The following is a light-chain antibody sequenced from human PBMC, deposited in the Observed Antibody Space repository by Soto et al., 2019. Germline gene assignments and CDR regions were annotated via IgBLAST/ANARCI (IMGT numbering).Light chain of an antibody. CDR3: QQYNSYSWT. V-gene: IGKV1-5*01. CDR1: QSISSW. CDR2: DVS. Sequence: DIQMTQSPSTLSASVGDRVTITCRASQSISSWLAWYQQKPGKAPKLLIYDVSSLESGVPSRFSGSASGTEFTLTISSPQADDFATYYCQQYNSYSWTFGQGTKVDIK. J-gene: IGKJ1*01.